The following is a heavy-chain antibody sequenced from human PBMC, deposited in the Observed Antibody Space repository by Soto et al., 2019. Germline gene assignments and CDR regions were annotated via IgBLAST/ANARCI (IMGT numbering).Heavy chain of an antibody. Sequence: PGGSLRLSCAASGFTFSSYGMHWVRQAPGKGLEWVAVVSYDGSNKYYADSVKGRFTISRDNSKNTLYLQMNSLRAEDTAVYYCAKDLTNGPAHIWGQGTLVTVSS. J-gene: IGHJ4*02. CDR2: VSYDGSNK. V-gene: IGHV3-30*18. D-gene: IGHD2-2*01. CDR1: GFTFSSYG. CDR3: AKDLTNGPAHI.